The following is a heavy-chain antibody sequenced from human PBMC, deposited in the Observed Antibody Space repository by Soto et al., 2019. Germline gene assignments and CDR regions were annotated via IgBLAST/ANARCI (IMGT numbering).Heavy chain of an antibody. CDR3: ARDILSVGPRANDAFDG. Sequence: QVQLVQSGAAARKPGASVNISCWASGFTLGDNLINWVRQVPGQSLEWMGGINQDNGNTKYSQTFKGRVTISRHTSASIAYVAVTDLTADETPVYYCARDILSVGPRANDAFDGWGQGTIVPVSS. V-gene: IGHV1-3*01. J-gene: IGHJ3*01. CDR2: INQDNGNT. CDR1: GFTLGDNL.